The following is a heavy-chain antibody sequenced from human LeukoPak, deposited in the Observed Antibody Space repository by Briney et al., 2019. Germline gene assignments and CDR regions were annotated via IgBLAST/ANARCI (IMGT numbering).Heavy chain of an antibody. Sequence: GGSLRLSCAASGFAFNSYAMNWVRQPPGKGLEWVSSISGSGGSTYYADSVKGRFTISRDNSKNTLYLQINSLRAEDTAVYYCAKAARSDSTDYWGQGTLVTVSS. V-gene: IGHV3-23*01. D-gene: IGHD2-21*02. CDR3: AKAARSDSTDY. CDR1: GFAFNSYA. CDR2: ISGSGGST. J-gene: IGHJ4*02.